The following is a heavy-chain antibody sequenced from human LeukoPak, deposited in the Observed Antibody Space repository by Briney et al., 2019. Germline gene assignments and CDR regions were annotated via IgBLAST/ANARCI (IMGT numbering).Heavy chain of an antibody. CDR3: TTLGYPLDS. CDR2: FAGSDTTT. J-gene: IGHJ4*02. V-gene: IGHV3-48*03. CDR1: GFDFSAYE. Sequence: GGSLSLSCAASGFDFSAYEMNWVRQAPGKGLEWVSYFAGSDTTTYYADSVKGRFTISRDNAKNLLYLQMNSLRAEDTALYYCTTLGYPLDSWGQGTRFTVSS. D-gene: IGHD5-12*01.